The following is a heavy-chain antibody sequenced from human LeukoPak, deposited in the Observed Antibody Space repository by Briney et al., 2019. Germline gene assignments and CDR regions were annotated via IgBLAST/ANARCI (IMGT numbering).Heavy chain of an antibody. J-gene: IGHJ5*02. V-gene: IGHV1-8*01. Sequence: GASAKVSCKASGDTFSSYDINWGRQATGQGLEWRGWMNPNSGNTGYAQKFQGRVTMTRNTSISTAYMELSSLRSEDTAVYSCARGPGIMITFGGVIVPPFDPWGQGTLVTVSS. D-gene: IGHD3-16*02. CDR2: MNPNSGNT. CDR3: ARGPGIMITFGGVIVPPFDP. CDR1: GDTFSSYD.